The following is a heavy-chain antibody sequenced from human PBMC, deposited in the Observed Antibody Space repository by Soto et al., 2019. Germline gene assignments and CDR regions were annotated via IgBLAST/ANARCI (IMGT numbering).Heavy chain of an antibody. D-gene: IGHD6-25*01. CDR2: SRNKADSYTT. CDR3: ARVAAGNGYFDC. J-gene: IGHJ4*02. V-gene: IGHV3-72*01. Sequence: EVQLVESGGGLVQPGGSLRLSCAVSGFTFGDYYMDWVRQAPGKGLEWVGRSRNKADSYTTEYAAYVKGRFTISGDDSRNSLYLQMNSLKTEDTAVYYCARVAAGNGYFDCWGQGTLVTVSS. CDR1: GFTFGDYY.